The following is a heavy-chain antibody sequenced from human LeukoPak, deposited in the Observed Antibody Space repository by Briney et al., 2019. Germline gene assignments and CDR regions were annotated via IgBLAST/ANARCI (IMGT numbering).Heavy chain of an antibody. V-gene: IGHV4-61*05. CDR1: GGSISSSSYY. J-gene: IGHJ4*02. Sequence: PSETLSLTCTVSGGSISSSSYYWGWIRQPPGKGLEWIGYIYYSGSTNYNPSLKSRVTISVDTSKNQFSLKLSSVTAADTAVYYCARATAVNLWFGELPYYFDYWGQGTLVTVSS. CDR2: IYYSGST. D-gene: IGHD3-10*01. CDR3: ARATAVNLWFGELPYYFDY.